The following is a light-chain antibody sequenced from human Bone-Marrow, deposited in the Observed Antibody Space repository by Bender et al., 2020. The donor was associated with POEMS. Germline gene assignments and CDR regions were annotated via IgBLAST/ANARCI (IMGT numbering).Light chain of an antibody. CDR3: QSHDRVVHGV. V-gene: IGLV1-40*01. CDR1: SSNIGAGPD. Sequence: QSLLTQPPSVSGAPGQTVTSSCTGDSSNIGAGPDVHWYQHLPGTATKLHISSNSIRPSGVSDRFSGSKSGTSASLAITGVQTEDEADYYSQSHDRVVHGVFGGGTKLTVL. CDR2: SNS. J-gene: IGLJ2*01.